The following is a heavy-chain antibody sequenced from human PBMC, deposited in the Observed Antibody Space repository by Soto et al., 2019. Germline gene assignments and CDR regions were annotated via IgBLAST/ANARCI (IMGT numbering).Heavy chain of an antibody. CDR2: INTAGSTK. V-gene: IGHV3-48*03. Sequence: GGSLRLSCAASGFTFSNFEMHWVRQAPGKGLEWVSYINTAGSTKYYAESVKGRFTISRDNARNSLFLQMNSLRAEDTAVYYCARAECSSPDCLTAYYSYGLDVWGQGSTVTVS. D-gene: IGHD3-9*01. CDR1: GFTFSNFE. CDR3: ARAECSSPDCLTAYYSYGLDV. J-gene: IGHJ6*02.